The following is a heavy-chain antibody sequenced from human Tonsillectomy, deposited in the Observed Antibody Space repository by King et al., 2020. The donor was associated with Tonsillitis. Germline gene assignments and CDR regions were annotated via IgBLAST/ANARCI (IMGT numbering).Heavy chain of an antibody. CDR3: ARFRSLQWRPGHNVFDI. CDR2: MYHTGNT. V-gene: IGHV4-59*01. CDR1: GGSISLYY. Sequence: VQLQESGPGLVKPSETLSITCTVSGGSISLYYWSWIRQPPGKGLEWIGHMYHTGNTNYNPSLKSRVTISEDMSKNQFTLSLSSVTAADTAIYYCARFRSLQWRPGHNVFDIWGQGTMVIVSS. J-gene: IGHJ3*02. D-gene: IGHD6-19*01.